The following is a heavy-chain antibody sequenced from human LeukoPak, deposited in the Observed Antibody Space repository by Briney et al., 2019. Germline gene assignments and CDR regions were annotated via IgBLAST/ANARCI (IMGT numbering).Heavy chain of an antibody. Sequence: PSETLSLTCTVSGGSISSFYWSWIRQPAGKGLEWIGRIYNTGSTNYSPSLKSRVTMSVDTSKNQFSLNLSSVTVADTAVYFCARGRAFDIWGQGTMVTVSS. CDR3: ARGRAFDI. V-gene: IGHV4-4*07. CDR1: GGSISSFY. CDR2: IYNTGST. J-gene: IGHJ3*02.